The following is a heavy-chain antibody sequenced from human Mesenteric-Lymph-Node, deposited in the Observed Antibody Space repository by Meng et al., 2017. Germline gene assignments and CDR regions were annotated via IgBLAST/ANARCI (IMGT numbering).Heavy chain of an antibody. CDR3: ARDTSTSLDY. D-gene: IGHD2/OR15-2a*01. CDR1: GFTFTDHY. CDR2: ITNTPNRYPT. Sequence: EVQLVESGGGLVQPGGSLILSCAASGFTFTDHYMDWVRQAPGKGLEWVGRITNTPNRYPTNYAASAKGRFTISRDDSKNSLYLEMNSLKIEDTAVYYCARDTSTSLDYWGQGALVTVSS. J-gene: IGHJ4*02. V-gene: IGHV3-72*01.